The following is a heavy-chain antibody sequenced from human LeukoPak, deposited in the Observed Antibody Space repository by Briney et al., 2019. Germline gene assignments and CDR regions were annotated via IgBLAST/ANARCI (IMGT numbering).Heavy chain of an antibody. CDR1: GFTFSSYA. V-gene: IGHV3-23*01. CDR2: ISGSGGST. D-gene: IGHD3-10*01. CDR3: AKEITMVRGVKPNWFDP. Sequence: GGSLRLPCAASGFTFSSYAMSWVRQAPGKGLEWVSAISGSGGSTYYADSVKGRFTISRDNSKNTLYLQMNSLRAEDTAVYYCAKEITMVRGVKPNWFDPWGQGTLVTVSS. J-gene: IGHJ5*02.